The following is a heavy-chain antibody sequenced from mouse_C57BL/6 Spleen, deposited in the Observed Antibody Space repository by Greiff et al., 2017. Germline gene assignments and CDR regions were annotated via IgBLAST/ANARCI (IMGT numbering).Heavy chain of an antibody. CDR2: ISSGGSYT. V-gene: IGHV5-6*02. J-gene: IGHJ4*01. CDR3: ARLRDSSGYDAMDY. Sequence: EVMLVESGGDLVKPGGSLKLSCAASGFTFSSYGLSWVRQTPDKRLEWVATISSGGSYTYYPDSVKGRFTISRDNAKNTLYLQMSSLKSVDTAMYYCARLRDSSGYDAMDYWGQGTSVTVSS. CDR1: GFTFSSYG. D-gene: IGHD3-2*02.